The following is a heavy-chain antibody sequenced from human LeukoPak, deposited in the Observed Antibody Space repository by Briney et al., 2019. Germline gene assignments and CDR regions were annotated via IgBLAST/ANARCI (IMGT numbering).Heavy chain of an antibody. Sequence: GGSLRLSCAASGFTFSSYELNWVRQAPGKGLEWVSYISSSGSPIYYAGSVKGRFTISSDNAKNSLYLQMNCVRGQHTAVYYCARAAYGDYPSGFDIWGQGTMVTVSS. D-gene: IGHD4-17*01. J-gene: IGHJ3*02. CDR1: GFTFSSYE. V-gene: IGHV3-48*03. CDR3: ARAAYGDYPSGFDI. CDR2: ISSSGSPI.